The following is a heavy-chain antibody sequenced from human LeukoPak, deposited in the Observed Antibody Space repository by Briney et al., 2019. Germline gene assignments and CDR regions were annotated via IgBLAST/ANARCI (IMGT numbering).Heavy chain of an antibody. CDR3: ARGGRRDGYNCDY. V-gene: IGHV4-4*07. D-gene: IGHD5-24*01. Sequence: PSETLSLTCTVSGGSISSYYWSWIRQPAGKGLEWIGRIYSSGSPNYNPSLKSRITMSVDTSKNQLSLKLSSATAADTAVYYCARGGRRDGYNCDYWGQGTLVTVSS. J-gene: IGHJ4*02. CDR2: IYSSGSP. CDR1: GGSISSYY.